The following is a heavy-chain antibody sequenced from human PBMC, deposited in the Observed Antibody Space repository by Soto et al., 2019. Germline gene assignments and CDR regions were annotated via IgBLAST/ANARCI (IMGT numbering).Heavy chain of an antibody. Sequence: PSETLSLTCAVSGGSISSGGYSWSWIRQPPGKGLEWIGYIYHSGSTYYNPSLKSRVTISVDTSKNQFSLKLSSVTAADTAVYYCARQRGLRYYGMDVWGQGTTVTVSS. CDR3: ARQRGLRYYGMDV. CDR2: IYHSGST. CDR1: GGSISSGGYS. D-gene: IGHD4-17*01. V-gene: IGHV4-30-2*01. J-gene: IGHJ6*02.